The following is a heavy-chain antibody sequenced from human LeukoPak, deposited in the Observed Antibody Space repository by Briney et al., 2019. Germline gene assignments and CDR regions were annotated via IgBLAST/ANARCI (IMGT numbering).Heavy chain of an antibody. CDR3: ARDSSGWYVRHYYYYYMDV. J-gene: IGHJ6*03. D-gene: IGHD6-19*01. CDR1: GGSISSGSYY. V-gene: IGHV4-61*02. Sequence: SETLSLTCTVSGGSISSGSYYWSWIRQPAGKGLEWIGRIYTSGSTNYNPSLKSRVTISVDTSKNQFSLKLSSVTAADTAVYYCARDSSGWYVRHYYYYYMDVWGKGTTVTVSS. CDR2: IYTSGST.